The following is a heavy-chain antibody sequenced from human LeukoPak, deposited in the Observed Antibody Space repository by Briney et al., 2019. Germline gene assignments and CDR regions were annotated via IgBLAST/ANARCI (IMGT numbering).Heavy chain of an antibody. V-gene: IGHV3-21*01. D-gene: IGHD2-15*01. CDR2: IDSSSSHI. CDR3: ARVRSAGYCSGGSCPDYDY. Sequence: PGGSLRLSCATSGFAFRSDAMNWVRQAPGKGLEWVASIDSSSSHIFYADSVKGRFTISRDNAENSLYLQMNSLRAEDTAVYYCARVRSAGYCSGGSCPDYDYWGQGTLVTVSS. CDR1: GFAFRSDA. J-gene: IGHJ4*02.